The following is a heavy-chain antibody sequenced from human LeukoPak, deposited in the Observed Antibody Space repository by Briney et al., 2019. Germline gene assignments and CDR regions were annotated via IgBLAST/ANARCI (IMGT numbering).Heavy chain of an antibody. CDR3: ARAREVLRYFDWLLSPFDY. Sequence: PSETLSLTCSVYGGSFSGHYWSWIRQHPGKGLEWIGYIYYSGSTYYNPSLKSRVTISVDTSKNQFSLKLSSVTAADTAVYYCARAREVLRYFDWLLSPFDYWGQGTLVTVSS. CDR1: GGSFSGHY. CDR2: IYYSGST. V-gene: IGHV4-31*03. J-gene: IGHJ4*02. D-gene: IGHD3-9*01.